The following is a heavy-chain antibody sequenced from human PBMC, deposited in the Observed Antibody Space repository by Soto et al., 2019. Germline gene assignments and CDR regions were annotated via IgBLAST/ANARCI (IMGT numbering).Heavy chain of an antibody. CDR3: ARPANSGADRFDV. V-gene: IGHV5-51*01. D-gene: IGHD3-10*01. CDR1: GYTFTTYW. CDR2: IYPSDSDI. J-gene: IGHJ6*04. Sequence: GESLKISCRVSGYTFTTYWIGWVRQMPGKGLERMGIIYPSDSDIRYSPNFQGQVTISADQSINTAYLQCDSLKASDTAIYYWARPANSGADRFDVWCDGSPVTVSS.